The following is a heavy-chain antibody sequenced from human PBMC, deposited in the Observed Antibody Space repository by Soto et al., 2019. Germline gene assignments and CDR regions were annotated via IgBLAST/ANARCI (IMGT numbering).Heavy chain of an antibody. CDR2: ILPLSGTG. D-gene: IGHD4-17*01. Sequence: EQSGAEVKRPGSSVKVSCEASGGTFSNYAISWVRQAPGQGLEWMGGILPLSGTGNYPQKFQGRVTITVDDSSSTIYLELRSLRSEDAAVYYCVRDTWGVTVADTDDYYYGMDVWGQGTTVIVSS. V-gene: IGHV1-69*01. CDR3: VRDTWGVTVADTDDYYYGMDV. CDR1: GGTFSNYA. J-gene: IGHJ6*02.